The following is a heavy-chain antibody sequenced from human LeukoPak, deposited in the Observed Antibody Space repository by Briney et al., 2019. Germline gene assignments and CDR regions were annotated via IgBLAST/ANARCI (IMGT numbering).Heavy chain of an antibody. CDR3: ARDGYSSSLPFDY. D-gene: IGHD6-6*01. V-gene: IGHV4-39*07. Sequence: SETLSLTCTVSGGSISSSSYYWGWIRQPPGKGLEWIGSIYYSGSTYYNPSLKSRVTISVDTSKNQFSLKLSSVTAADTAVYYCARDGYSSSLPFDYWGQGTLVTVSS. J-gene: IGHJ4*02. CDR1: GGSISSSSYY. CDR2: IYYSGST.